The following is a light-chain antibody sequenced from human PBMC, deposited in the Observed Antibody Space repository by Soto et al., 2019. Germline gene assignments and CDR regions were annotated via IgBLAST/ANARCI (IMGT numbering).Light chain of an antibody. CDR3: SSYAGSSTFVL. CDR2: EVT. Sequence: QSALTQPASVSGSPGQSITISCTGTSSDVGNHNLVSWYQHHPGKAPKLIIYEVTKRPSGISNRFSGSKSGNTASLTISGLQAEDEADYCCSSYAGSSTFVLFGGGTKVTVL. CDR1: SSDVGNHNL. J-gene: IGLJ2*01. V-gene: IGLV2-23*02.